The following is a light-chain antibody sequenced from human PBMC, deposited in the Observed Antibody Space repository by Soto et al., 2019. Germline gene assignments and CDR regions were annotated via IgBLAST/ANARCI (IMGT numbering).Light chain of an antibody. Sequence: DIQMTQSPSTLSASVGDRVTITCRASQSIHRWLAWYHQKPGKAPKLLIYDASTLESGVPSRFSGSGSGTEFTLTITSLQPDDFATYYCQQYSSYLYTFAQGTKLEIK. J-gene: IGKJ2*01. CDR3: QQYSSYLYT. CDR1: QSIHRW. CDR2: DAS. V-gene: IGKV1-5*01.